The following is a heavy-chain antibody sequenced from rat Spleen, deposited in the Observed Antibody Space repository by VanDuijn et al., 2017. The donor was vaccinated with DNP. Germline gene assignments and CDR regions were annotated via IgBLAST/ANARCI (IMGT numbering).Heavy chain of an antibody. J-gene: IGHJ2*01. CDR2: ITNSGAHT. Sequence: EVQLVESGGGSVQPGRSLKLSCAASGFTFSDYYMAWVRQAPTKGLEWVAYITNSGAHTFYRDSVKGRFTISRDNAKSTLYLQMDSLRSEDTATYYCARHVLPLRVWDYWGQGVIVTVSS. V-gene: IGHV5-25*01. CDR3: ARHVLPLRVWDY. D-gene: IGHD1-4*01. CDR1: GFTFSDYY.